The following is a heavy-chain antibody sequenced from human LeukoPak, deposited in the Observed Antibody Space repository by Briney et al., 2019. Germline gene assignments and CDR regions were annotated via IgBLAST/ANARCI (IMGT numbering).Heavy chain of an antibody. J-gene: IGHJ6*02. Sequence: PGGSLRLSCAASGLTLGNWWMTWVRQAPGKGLEWVATIGEDGSDKYYVDSVKGRFTISRDNTKNSLSLQMSSLRAEDTAVYYCARGHYGMGVWGQGTTVTVSS. V-gene: IGHV3-7*04. CDR3: ARGHYGMGV. CDR1: GLTLGNWW. CDR2: IGEDGSDK.